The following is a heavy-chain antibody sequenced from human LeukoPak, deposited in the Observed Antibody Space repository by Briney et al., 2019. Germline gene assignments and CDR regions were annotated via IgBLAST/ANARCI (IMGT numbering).Heavy chain of an antibody. D-gene: IGHD3-10*01. V-gene: IGHV3-23*01. CDR1: GFTFSNHA. CDR3: ARGGVDHYGSGTYYLMYYFDH. J-gene: IGHJ4*02. CDR2: INGNDGRT. Sequence: GGSLRLSCSASGFTFSNHAMSWVRQAPGKGLDWVSSINGNDGRTYYADSVKGRFTVSRDDPHNTLYLQMNSVRAEDTAVYFCARGGVDHYGSGTYYLMYYFDHWGQGALVTVSS.